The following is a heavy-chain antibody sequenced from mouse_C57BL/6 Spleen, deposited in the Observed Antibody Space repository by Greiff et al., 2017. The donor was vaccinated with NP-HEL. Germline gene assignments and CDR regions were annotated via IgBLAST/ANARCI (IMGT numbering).Heavy chain of an antibody. D-gene: IGHD2-1*01. CDR3: ARSGKIYGNYFDY. CDR1: GYAFTNYL. Sequence: QVQLKESEAELVRPGTSVKVSCKASGYAFTNYLIEWVKQRPGQGLEWIGVINPGSGGTNYNEKFKGKATLTADKSSSTAYMQLSSLTSEDSAVYFCARSGKIYGNYFDYWGQGTTLTVSS. J-gene: IGHJ2*01. V-gene: IGHV1-54*01. CDR2: INPGSGGT.